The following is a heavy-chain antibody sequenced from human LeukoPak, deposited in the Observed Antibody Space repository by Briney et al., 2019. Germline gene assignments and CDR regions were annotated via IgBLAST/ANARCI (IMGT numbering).Heavy chain of an antibody. J-gene: IGHJ3*01. V-gene: IGHV3-7*01. CDR2: IRQDGSDK. D-gene: IGHD6-13*01. Sequence: GGSLRLSCAISGFTSTTAWMTWVLQAPGKGLEWVADIRQDGSDKYYVDSVKGRFIISRDNAKKSVSLHMNNLRVEDTAVYYCVVYKYILSWSAFDFWGRGTMVTVSS. CDR1: GFTSTTAW. CDR3: VVYKYILSWSAFDF.